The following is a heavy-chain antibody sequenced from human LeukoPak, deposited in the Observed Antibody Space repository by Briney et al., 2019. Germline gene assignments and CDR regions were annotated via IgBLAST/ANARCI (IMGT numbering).Heavy chain of an antibody. J-gene: IGHJ4*02. CDR1: GFTFSSYW. CDR3: ARDVDFDY. CDR2: INSDGTST. V-gene: IGHV3-74*01. Sequence: GGSLRLSCVASGFTFSSYWMHWVRQAPVKGLVWVSRINSDGTSTTYADSVKGRFTISRDNAEKTVYLQMDSLTADDSAVYYCARDVDFDYWGQGTLGTVSS.